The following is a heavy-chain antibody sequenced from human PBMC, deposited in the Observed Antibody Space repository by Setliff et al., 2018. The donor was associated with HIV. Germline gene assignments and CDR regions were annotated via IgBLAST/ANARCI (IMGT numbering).Heavy chain of an antibody. CDR1: GFTFSTYG. CDR2: IRYDGSNQ. D-gene: IGHD2-21*02. V-gene: IGHV3-30*02. Sequence: GGSLRLSCAASGFTFSTYGMQWVRQAPGKGLEWVAFIRYDGSNQYYADSVKGRFTISRDNSKNTLYLQMNSLRAEDTAVYYCAKCGDVTCYSASWYFDYWGQGTLVTVSS. J-gene: IGHJ4*02. CDR3: AKCGDVTCYSASWYFDY.